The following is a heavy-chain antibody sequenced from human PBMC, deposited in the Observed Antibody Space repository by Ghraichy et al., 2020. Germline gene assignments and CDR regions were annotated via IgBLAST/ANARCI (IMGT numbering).Heavy chain of an antibody. CDR1: GGSFSGYY. CDR2: INHSGST. CDR3: AKEGGLIAARPEGSYGMDV. J-gene: IGHJ6*02. D-gene: IGHD6-6*01. Sequence: SETLSLTCAVYGGSFSGYYWSWIRQPPGKGLEWIGEINHSGSTNYNPSLKSRVTISVDTSKNQFSLKLSSVTAADTAVYYCAKEGGLIAARPEGSYGMDVWGQGTTVTVSS. V-gene: IGHV4-34*01.